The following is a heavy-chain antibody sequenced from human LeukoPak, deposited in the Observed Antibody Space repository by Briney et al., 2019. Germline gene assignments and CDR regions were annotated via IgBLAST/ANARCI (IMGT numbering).Heavy chain of an antibody. CDR2: INHSGST. Sequence: SETLSLTCAVYGGSFSGYYWSWIRQPPGKGLEWIGEINHSGSTNYNPSLKDRVTISIDTSKNQFSLNLNSVTAADTAVYYCARDQGNVGSSGWYFVGNAFDLWGQGTMVTVSS. J-gene: IGHJ3*01. V-gene: IGHV4-34*01. D-gene: IGHD6-19*01. CDR3: ARDQGNVGSSGWYFVGNAFDL. CDR1: GGSFSGYY.